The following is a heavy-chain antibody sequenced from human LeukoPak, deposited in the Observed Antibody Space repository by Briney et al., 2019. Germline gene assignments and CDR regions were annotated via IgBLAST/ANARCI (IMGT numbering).Heavy chain of an antibody. Sequence: SETLSLTCTVSGDSISINGYYWGWIRQTPGKGLEWIGGIYYRGTTYLNPSLKSRVTISVDTSRNQFSLKVTSVTAADTAVYYCARDVRSGSYLGAWGQGTLVTVSS. J-gene: IGHJ5*02. D-gene: IGHD1-26*01. CDR2: IYYRGTT. CDR1: GDSISINGYY. V-gene: IGHV4-39*07. CDR3: ARDVRSGSYLGA.